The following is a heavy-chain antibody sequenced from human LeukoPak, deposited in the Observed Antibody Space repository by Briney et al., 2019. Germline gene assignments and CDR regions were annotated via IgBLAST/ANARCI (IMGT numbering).Heavy chain of an antibody. CDR1: GFTFSSYW. Sequence: GGSLRLSCAASGFTFSSYWMSWVRQAPGKGLEWVANIKQDGSEKYYVDSVKGRFTISRDNAKNSLYLQMNSLRAEDTAVYYCARDIPGCSGWYNVFFYYGMDVWGQGTTVTVSS. V-gene: IGHV3-7*03. D-gene: IGHD6-19*01. CDR2: IKQDGSEK. CDR3: ARDIPGCSGWYNVFFYYGMDV. J-gene: IGHJ6*02.